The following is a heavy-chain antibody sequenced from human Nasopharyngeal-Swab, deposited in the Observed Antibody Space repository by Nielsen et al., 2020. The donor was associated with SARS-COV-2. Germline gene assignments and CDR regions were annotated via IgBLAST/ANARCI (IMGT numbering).Heavy chain of an antibody. Sequence: PSVKVSCKASGYTFTSYAMHWVRQAPGQRLEWMGWINAGNGNTKYSQKFQGRVTITRDKSASTAYMELSSLRSEDTAVYYCARDTYSSGWYDRIDYWGQGTLVTVSS. CDR1: GYTFTSYA. J-gene: IGHJ4*02. V-gene: IGHV1-3*01. CDR2: INAGNGNT. D-gene: IGHD6-19*01. CDR3: ARDTYSSGWYDRIDY.